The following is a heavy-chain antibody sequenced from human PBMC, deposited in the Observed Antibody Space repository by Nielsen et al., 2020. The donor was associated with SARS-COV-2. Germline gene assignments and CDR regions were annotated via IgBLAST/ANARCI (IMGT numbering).Heavy chain of an antibody. CDR1: GFTVSSNY. D-gene: IGHD3-10*01. J-gene: IGHJ4*02. Sequence: GESLKISCAASGFTVSSNYMSWVRQAPGKGLEWVANIKQDGSEKYYVDSVKGRFTISRDNAKNSLYLQMNSLRAEGTAVYYCARDGHYYGSGSYYSETYFDYWGQGTLVTVSS. CDR2: IKQDGSEK. V-gene: IGHV3-7*01. CDR3: ARDGHYYGSGSYYSETYFDY.